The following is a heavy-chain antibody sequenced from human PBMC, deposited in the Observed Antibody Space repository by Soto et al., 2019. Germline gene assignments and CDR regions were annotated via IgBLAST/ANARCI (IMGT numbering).Heavy chain of an antibody. CDR1: GYSFTSYW. V-gene: IGHV5-10-1*01. CDR2: IDPSDSYT. J-gene: IGHJ5*02. Sequence: GESLKISCKGSGYSFTSYWISWVRQMPGKGLEWMGRIDPSDSYTNYSPSFQGHVTISADKSISTAYLQWSSLKASDTAMYYCARHGPPTANVDQHWLDPWGQGTLVTVSS. CDR3: ARHGPPTANVDQHWLDP.